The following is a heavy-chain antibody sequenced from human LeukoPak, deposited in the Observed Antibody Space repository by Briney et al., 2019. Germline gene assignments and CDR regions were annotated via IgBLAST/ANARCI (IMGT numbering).Heavy chain of an antibody. Sequence: SETLSLTCAVYGGSFSGYYWSWIRQPPGKGLEWIGEINHSGSTNYNPSLKSRVTISVDTSKNQFSLKLSSVTAADTPVYYCARAFRSSLRFDPWGQGTLVTVSS. V-gene: IGHV4-34*01. D-gene: IGHD6-6*01. CDR3: ARAFRSSLRFDP. CDR1: GGSFSGYY. CDR2: INHSGST. J-gene: IGHJ5*02.